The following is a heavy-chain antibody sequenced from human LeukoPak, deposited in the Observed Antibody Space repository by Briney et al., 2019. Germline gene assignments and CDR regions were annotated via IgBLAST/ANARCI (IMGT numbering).Heavy chain of an antibody. CDR3: ASYSSGRHRSGGIWFDP. J-gene: IGHJ5*02. D-gene: IGHD6-19*01. Sequence: PSETLSLTCTVSGGSISSGDYSWSWIRQPPGKGLEWIGYIYYSGSTYYNPSLKSRVTISVDTSKNQFSLKLSSVTAADTAVYYCASYSSGRHRSGGIWFDPWGQGTLVTVSS. CDR1: GGSISSGDYS. CDR2: IYYSGST. V-gene: IGHV4-30-4*01.